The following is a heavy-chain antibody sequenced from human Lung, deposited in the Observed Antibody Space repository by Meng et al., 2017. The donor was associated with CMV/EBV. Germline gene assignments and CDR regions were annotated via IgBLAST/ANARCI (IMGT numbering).Heavy chain of an antibody. D-gene: IGHD3-22*01. Sequence: SQXXSLTXAIPGDSVSSNSAAWNWTRQSQSRGLEWLGTTFYRSKWYNNYGVSVKSRITINADTSKNQLSLQLTSVTPEDTAVYFCAGAGRSYLYYFDYWAQGTXVTVSS. CDR3: AGAGRSYLYYFDY. V-gene: IGHV6-1*01. CDR2: TFYRSKWYN. J-gene: IGHJ4*02. CDR1: GDSVSSNSAA.